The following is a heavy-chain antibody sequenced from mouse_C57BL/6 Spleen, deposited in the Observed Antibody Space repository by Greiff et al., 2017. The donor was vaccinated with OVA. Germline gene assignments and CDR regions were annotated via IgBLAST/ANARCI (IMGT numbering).Heavy chain of an antibody. D-gene: IGHD1-2*01. V-gene: IGHV5-16*01. J-gene: IGHJ2*01. CDR3: ARGTASPYFDY. Sequence: DVKLVESEGGLVQPGSSMKLSCTASGFTFSDYYMAWVRQVPEKGLEWVANINYDGSSTYYLDSLESRFIISRDNAKNILYLQMSSLKSEDTATYYCARGTASPYFDYWGQGTTLTVSS. CDR1: GFTFSDYY. CDR2: INYDGSST.